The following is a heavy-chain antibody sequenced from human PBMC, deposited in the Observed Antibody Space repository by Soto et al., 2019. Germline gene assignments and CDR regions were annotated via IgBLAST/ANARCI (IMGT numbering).Heavy chain of an antibody. J-gene: IGHJ4*02. CDR1: GFTFSSYG. Sequence: GSLRLSCEASGFTFSSYGMTWVRQAPGKGLEWVSAISPSGDSTEYTDSVKGRFTISRDNSKNTLYLHMNSLRAEDTAVYYCAKGDYNPFDYWGQGRLVTVSS. D-gene: IGHD4-17*01. CDR3: AKGDYNPFDY. V-gene: IGHV3-23*01. CDR2: ISPSGDST.